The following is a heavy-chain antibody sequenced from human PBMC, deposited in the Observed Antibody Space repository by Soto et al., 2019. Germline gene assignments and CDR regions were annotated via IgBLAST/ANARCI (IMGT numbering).Heavy chain of an antibody. CDR1: GFTFSTYA. D-gene: IGHD6-19*01. J-gene: IGHJ4*02. CDR3: AKLRGVSAWQFDH. Sequence: GGSLRLSCAASGFTFSTYAMSWVRQAPGKGLEWVSTISGSGGATYYADSVKGRFTISRDNSKNLFFLQMNSLRADDSAVYYCAKLRGVSAWQFDHWGQGTLVTVSS. V-gene: IGHV3-23*01. CDR2: ISGSGGAT.